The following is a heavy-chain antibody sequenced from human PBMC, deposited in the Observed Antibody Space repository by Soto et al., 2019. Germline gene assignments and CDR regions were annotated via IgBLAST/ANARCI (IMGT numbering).Heavy chain of an antibody. J-gene: IGHJ4*02. CDR3: ASHYDSSGYYSRGLDY. CDR2: IIPIFGTA. D-gene: IGHD3-22*01. Sequence: QVQLVQSGAEVKKPGSSVKVSCKASGGTFSSYAISWVRQAPGQGLEWRGGIIPIFGTADYAQKFQGRVTITADESTSTGNMELSSLRSEDTAVYYCASHYDSSGYYSRGLDYWGQGTLVTVSS. V-gene: IGHV1-69*12. CDR1: GGTFSSYA.